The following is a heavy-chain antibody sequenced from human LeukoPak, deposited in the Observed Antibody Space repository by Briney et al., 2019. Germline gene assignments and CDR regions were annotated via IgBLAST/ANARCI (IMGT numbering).Heavy chain of an antibody. CDR2: VFTSGST. J-gene: IGHJ5*02. V-gene: IGHV4-4*07. CDR1: GGSISSYY. CDR3: ARDWYNWNDGKGNWFDP. Sequence: SETLSLTCTVSGGSISSYYWSWIRQPAGKGLEWIGRVFTSGSTNYNPSLQSRVTMSVDTSKNQFSLKLRSVTAADTAVYSCARDWYNWNDGKGNWFDPWGQGTLVTVSS. D-gene: IGHD1-20*01.